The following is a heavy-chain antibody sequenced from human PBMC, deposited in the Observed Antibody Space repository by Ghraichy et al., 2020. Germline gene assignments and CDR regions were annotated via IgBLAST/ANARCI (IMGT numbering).Heavy chain of an antibody. Sequence: SQTRSLTCTVSGGSISSYYWSWIRQPPGKGLEWIGYIYYSGSTNYNPSLKSRVTISVDTSKNQFSLKLSSVTAADTAVYYCARAPYYDFWSGAQFFDYWGQGTLVTVSS. CDR3: ARAPYYDFWSGAQFFDY. CDR2: IYYSGST. D-gene: IGHD3-3*01. J-gene: IGHJ4*02. V-gene: IGHV4-59*01. CDR1: GGSISSYY.